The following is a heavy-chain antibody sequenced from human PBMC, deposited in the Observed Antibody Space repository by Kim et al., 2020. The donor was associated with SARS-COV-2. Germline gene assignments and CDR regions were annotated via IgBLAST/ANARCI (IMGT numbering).Heavy chain of an antibody. V-gene: IGHV6-1*01. CDR1: GDSVSSKSAA. CDR3: ARGYYGSGSSYKDVLDY. Sequence: SQTLSLTCAISGDSVSSKSAAWNWIRQSPSRGLEWLGRTYFRSKWYFDYAVSVRSRISVNPDTSKNQFSLQLNSLTPEDTAMYFCARGYYGSGSSYKDVLDYWGQGTLLTASS. CDR2: TYFRSKWYF. D-gene: IGHD3-10*01. J-gene: IGHJ4*02.